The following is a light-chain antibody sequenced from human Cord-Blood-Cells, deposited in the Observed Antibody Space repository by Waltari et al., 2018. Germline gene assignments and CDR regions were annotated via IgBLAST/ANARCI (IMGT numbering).Light chain of an antibody. Sequence: AIRMTQSPSSLSASTGDRVTITCRASQGISSYLAWYQQKPGKAPKLLIYAASTLQSGLPSRFSGSGSWADFTLTISCLQAEDFATYCCQQYYSYPWTFGQGTKVEIK. CDR2: AAS. CDR3: QQYYSYPWT. CDR1: QGISSY. V-gene: IGKV1-8*01. J-gene: IGKJ1*01.